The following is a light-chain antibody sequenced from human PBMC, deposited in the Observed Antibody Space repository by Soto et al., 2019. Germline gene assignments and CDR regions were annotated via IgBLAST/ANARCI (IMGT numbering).Light chain of an antibody. V-gene: IGLV3-21*02. CDR2: DDS. Sequence: SYELTQAPSVSVAPGQTARVTCGGNNIGDKSVHWYQQKPGQAPVLVVYDDSDRPSGVPERFSGSNSGNTASLTISGLQAEDEADYYCCSYAGTSSWVFGGGTKVTVL. CDR3: CSYAGTSSWV. CDR1: NIGDKS. J-gene: IGLJ3*02.